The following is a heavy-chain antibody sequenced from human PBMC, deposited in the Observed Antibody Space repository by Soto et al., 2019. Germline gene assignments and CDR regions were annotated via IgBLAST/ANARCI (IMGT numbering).Heavy chain of an antibody. D-gene: IGHD3-16*01. J-gene: IGHJ6*02. V-gene: IGHV1-18*01. CDR1: GYIFVNYG. CDR3: AMGDNYVTPTPQDV. Sequence: QVQLVQSGDEVKKPGASVKVSCKASGYIFVNYGIAWVRQAPGQGLEWMGWISPYSGNTHYAGRVQGRLTMTTDTATSTAYMELGSLTSDDTAVYYCAMGDNYVTPTPQDVWGQGTTVTVSS. CDR2: ISPYSGNT.